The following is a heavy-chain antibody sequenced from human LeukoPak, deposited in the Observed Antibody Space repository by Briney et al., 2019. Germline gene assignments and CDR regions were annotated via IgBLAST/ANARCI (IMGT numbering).Heavy chain of an antibody. CDR3: ARVAYDSSGYLFDY. D-gene: IGHD3-22*01. V-gene: IGHV3-21*01. CDR2: ISSSSSYI. J-gene: IGHJ4*02. CDR1: GFTFSSYS. Sequence: PGGSLRLSCAASGFTFSSYSMNWVRQAPGKGLEWVSSISSSSSYIYYADPVKGRFTISRDNAKNSLYLQMNSLRAEDTAVYYCARVAYDSSGYLFDYWGQGTLVTVSS.